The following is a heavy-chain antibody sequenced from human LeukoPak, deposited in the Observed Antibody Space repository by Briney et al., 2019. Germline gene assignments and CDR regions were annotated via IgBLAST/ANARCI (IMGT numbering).Heavy chain of an antibody. CDR1: GFSFSSYA. CDR3: AELGITMIGGV. CDR2: ISGGSSFI. D-gene: IGHD3-10*02. Sequence: GGSLRLSCAASGFSFSSYAMNWVRQAPGKGLEWVSSISGGSSFIYYADSVKGRFTISRDNAKNSLYLQMNSLRAEDTAVYYCAELGITMIGGVWGKGTTVTISS. V-gene: IGHV3-21*01. J-gene: IGHJ6*04.